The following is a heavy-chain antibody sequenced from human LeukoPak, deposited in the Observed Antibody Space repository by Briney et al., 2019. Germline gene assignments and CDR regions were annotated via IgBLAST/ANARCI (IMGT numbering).Heavy chain of an antibody. Sequence: PSETLSLTCTVSGGSISSGNYYWSWIRQPAGKGLEWIGRIYTSGGTNCNPSLESRVTILIDTPKNQFSLRLSSVTAADTAVYYCAGSYSSSWYSSFDIWGHGTMVTVSS. CDR2: IYTSGGT. CDR3: AGSYSSSWYSSFDI. V-gene: IGHV4-61*02. D-gene: IGHD6-13*01. J-gene: IGHJ3*02. CDR1: GGSISSGNYY.